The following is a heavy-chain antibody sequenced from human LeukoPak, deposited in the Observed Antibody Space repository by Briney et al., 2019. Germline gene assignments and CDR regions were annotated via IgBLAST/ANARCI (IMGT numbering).Heavy chain of an antibody. CDR3: ASEGGSSGYAYFDY. J-gene: IGHJ4*02. D-gene: IGHD3-22*01. Sequence: SETPSLTCTVSGGSISSYYWSWIRQPPGKGLEWIGYIYYSGSTNYNPSLKSRVTISVDTSKNQFSLKLSSVTAADTAVYYCASEGGSSGYAYFDYWGQGTLVTVSS. CDR2: IYYSGST. V-gene: IGHV4-59*08. CDR1: GGSISSYY.